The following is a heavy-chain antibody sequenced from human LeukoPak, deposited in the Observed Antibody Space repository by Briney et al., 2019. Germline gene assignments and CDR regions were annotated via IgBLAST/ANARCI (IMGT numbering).Heavy chain of an antibody. CDR3: ARLDSYDSSGYYAFIFDY. CDR1: GYTFTGYY. Sequence: GASVKVSCKASGYTFTGYYMHWVRQAPGQGLEWMGWINPNSGGTNYAQKFQGWVTMTRDTSISTAYMELSRLRSDDTAVYYCARLDSYDSSGYYAFIFDYWGQGTLVTVSS. CDR2: INPNSGGT. V-gene: IGHV1-2*04. D-gene: IGHD3-22*01. J-gene: IGHJ4*02.